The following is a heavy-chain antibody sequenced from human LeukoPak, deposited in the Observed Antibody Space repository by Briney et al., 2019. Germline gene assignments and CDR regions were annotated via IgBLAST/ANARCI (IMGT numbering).Heavy chain of an antibody. CDR3: AREEQLRSAFDY. Sequence: PGGSLRLSCAASGFTFSSYAMHWVRQAPGKGLEWVAVISYDGSNKYYADSVKGRFTISRDNSKNTLYLQMNSLRAEDTAVYYCAREEQLRSAFDYWGQGTLVTVSS. V-gene: IGHV3-30*01. J-gene: IGHJ4*02. CDR1: GFTFSSYA. D-gene: IGHD6-6*01. CDR2: ISYDGSNK.